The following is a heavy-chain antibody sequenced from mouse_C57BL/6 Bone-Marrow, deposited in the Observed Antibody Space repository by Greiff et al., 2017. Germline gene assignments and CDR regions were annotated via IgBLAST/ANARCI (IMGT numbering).Heavy chain of an antibody. Sequence: QVQLQQSGPELVKPGASVKISCKASGYAFSSSWMNWVKQRPGKGLVWIGRIYPGDGDTNYNGKFKGKAPLTADTSSSTAYMQLSSLTSGDSAVYVGARGVRLFDYWGQGTTLTVAS. J-gene: IGHJ2*01. V-gene: IGHV1-82*01. CDR1: GYAFSSSW. CDR2: IYPGDGDT. D-gene: IGHD3-2*02. CDR3: ARGVRLFDY.